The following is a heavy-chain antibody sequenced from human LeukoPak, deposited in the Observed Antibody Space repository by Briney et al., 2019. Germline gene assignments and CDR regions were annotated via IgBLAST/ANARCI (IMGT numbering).Heavy chain of an antibody. CDR2: ISYDGNNK. CDR3: ARDPVAFDI. J-gene: IGHJ3*02. V-gene: IGHV3-30*04. CDR1: GFIFSSYT. Sequence: GGSLRLSCAASGFIFSSYTMHWVRQTPGKGLEWVTVISYDGNNKYYTDSVKGRFTISRDNAKNSLYLQMNSLRAEDTALYYCARDPVAFDIWGQGTMVTVSS.